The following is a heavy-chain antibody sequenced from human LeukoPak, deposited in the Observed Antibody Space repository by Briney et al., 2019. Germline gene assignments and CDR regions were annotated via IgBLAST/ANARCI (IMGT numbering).Heavy chain of an antibody. CDR2: ISSSSSTI. D-gene: IGHD3-10*01. CDR3: AREGYYYGSGSYLDY. J-gene: IGHJ4*02. CDR1: GFTFSSYS. V-gene: IGHV3-48*01. Sequence: PGGSLRLPCAASGFTFSSYSMNWVRQAPGKGLEWVSYISSSSSTIYYADSVKGRFTISRDNAKNSLYLQMNSLRAEDTAVYYCAREGYYYGSGSYLDYWGQGTLVTVSS.